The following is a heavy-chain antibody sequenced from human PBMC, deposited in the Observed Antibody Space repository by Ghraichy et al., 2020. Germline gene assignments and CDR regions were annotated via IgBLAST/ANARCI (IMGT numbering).Heavy chain of an antibody. D-gene: IGHD1-7*01. Sequence: GGSLRLSCAASGFTFSSYWMSWVRQAPGKGLEWVANIKQDGSEKYYVDSVKGRFTISRDNAKNSLYLQMNSLRAEDTAVYYCARDGSELYDAFDIWGQGTMVTVSS. V-gene: IGHV3-7*01. CDR1: GFTFSSYW. CDR2: IKQDGSEK. CDR3: ARDGSELYDAFDI. J-gene: IGHJ3*02.